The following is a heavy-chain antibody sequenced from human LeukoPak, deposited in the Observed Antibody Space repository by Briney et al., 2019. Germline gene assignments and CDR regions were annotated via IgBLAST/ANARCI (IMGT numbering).Heavy chain of an antibody. Sequence: VSVKVSCKASGYTFTGYYMHWVRQAPGQGLEWMGWINPNSGGTNYAQKFQGRVTMTRDTSISTAYMELSRLRSDDTAVYYCARESSAELLRNWYFDLWGRGGLVTVSS. CDR3: ARESSAELLRNWYFDL. D-gene: IGHD2-15*01. V-gene: IGHV1-2*02. CDR1: GYTFTGYY. CDR2: INPNSGGT. J-gene: IGHJ2*01.